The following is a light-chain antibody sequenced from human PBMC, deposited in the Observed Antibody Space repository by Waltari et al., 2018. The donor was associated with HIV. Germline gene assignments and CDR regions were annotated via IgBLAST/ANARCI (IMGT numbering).Light chain of an antibody. CDR1: SSTIANNY. V-gene: IGLV1-51*01. Sequence: QSVLTQPPAVSAAPGPTVTISCPGRSSTIANNYVSWYQQLPGTAPKLLIYDNNRRSSGIPDRFSGSKSGTSATLAIAGLQTGDEADYYCGTWDTSLSAGVFGGGTKVTVL. CDR3: GTWDTSLSAGV. J-gene: IGLJ2*01. CDR2: DNN.